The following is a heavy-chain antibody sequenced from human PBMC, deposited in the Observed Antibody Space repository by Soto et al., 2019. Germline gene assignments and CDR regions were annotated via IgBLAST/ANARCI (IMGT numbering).Heavy chain of an antibody. J-gene: IGHJ4*02. CDR3: ARGLAETGAFGVY. CDR1: GGTFSSYA. Sequence: GASVKVSCKASGGTFSSYAISWVRQAPGQGLEWMGGIIPIFGTANYAQKFQGRVTITADESTSTAYMELSSLRSEDTAVYYCARGLAETGAFGVYWGQGTLVTVSS. D-gene: IGHD3-16*01. CDR2: IIPIFGTA. V-gene: IGHV1-69*13.